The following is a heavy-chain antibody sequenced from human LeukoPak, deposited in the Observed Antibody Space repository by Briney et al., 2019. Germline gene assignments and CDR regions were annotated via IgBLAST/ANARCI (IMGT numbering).Heavy chain of an antibody. CDR3: ARDQYYYDSSAPPLY. D-gene: IGHD3-22*01. CDR2: ISSSGNTI. CDR1: GFSFSDYY. J-gene: IGHJ4*02. Sequence: GGSLRLSCAASGFSFSDYYMSWIRQAPGKGLEWVSYISSSGNTIYYADSVKGRFTISRDNAKNSLYLQMNSLRAEDTAVYYCARDQYYYDSSAPPLYWGQGTLVAVSS. V-gene: IGHV3-11*01.